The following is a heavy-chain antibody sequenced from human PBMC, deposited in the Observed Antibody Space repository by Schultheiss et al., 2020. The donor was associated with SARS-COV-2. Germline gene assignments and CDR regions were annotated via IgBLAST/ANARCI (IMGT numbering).Heavy chain of an antibody. V-gene: IGHV4-34*01. CDR2: INHSGNT. J-gene: IGHJ4*02. Sequence: SQTLSLTCAVYGGSFSGYYWSWIRQPPGKGLEWIGEINHSGNTNYNPSLKSRVTISVDTSKNQFSLKLSSVTAADTAVYYCARGRIAARLYNYWGQGTLVTVSS. D-gene: IGHD6-6*01. CDR1: GGSFSGYY. CDR3: ARGRIAARLYNY.